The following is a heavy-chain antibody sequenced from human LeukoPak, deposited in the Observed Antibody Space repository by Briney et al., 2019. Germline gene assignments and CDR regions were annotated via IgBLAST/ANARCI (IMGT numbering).Heavy chain of an antibody. CDR1: GYTFTGYY. J-gene: IGHJ6*02. V-gene: IGHV1-2*04. D-gene: IGHD3-3*01. CDR2: INPNSGGT. CDR3: ARATYYDFWSGSYYYYYGMDV. Sequence: GASVKVSCKASGYTFTGYYMHWVRQASGQGLEWMGWINPNSGGTNYAQKFQGWVTMTRDTSISTAYMELSRLRSDDTAVYYCARATYYDFWSGSYYYYYGMDVWGQGTTVTVPS.